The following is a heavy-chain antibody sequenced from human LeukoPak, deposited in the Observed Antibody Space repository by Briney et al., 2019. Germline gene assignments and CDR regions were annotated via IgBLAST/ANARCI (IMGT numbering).Heavy chain of an antibody. CDR1: GFTFSSYE. D-gene: IGHD3-10*01. J-gene: IGHJ5*02. CDR3: ARVVWDYYGSGSYSNWFDP. CDR2: ISSSISII. Sequence: GGSLRLSCAASGFTFSSYEMNWVRQAPGKGLEWVSYISSSISIIYYADSVKGRFTISRDNAKNSLYLQMNSLRAEDTAVYYCARVVWDYYGSGSYSNWFDPWGQGTLVTVSS. V-gene: IGHV3-48*03.